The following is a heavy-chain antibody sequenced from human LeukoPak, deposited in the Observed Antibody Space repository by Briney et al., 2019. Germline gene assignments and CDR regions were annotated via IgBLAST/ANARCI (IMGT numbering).Heavy chain of an antibody. CDR2: INGGGDHT. CDR1: GFTFSTYS. J-gene: IGHJ4*02. D-gene: IGHD2-2*03. Sequence: GGSLRLSCAASGFTFSTYSMNWVRRAPGKGLEWVSAINGGGDHTYYADSVKGRFTISRDNSKNTLYFHLNSLRADDTAVYYCARRDVLNGEWIFFDHWGQGTLVTVSS. CDR3: ARRDVLNGEWIFFDH. V-gene: IGHV3-23*01.